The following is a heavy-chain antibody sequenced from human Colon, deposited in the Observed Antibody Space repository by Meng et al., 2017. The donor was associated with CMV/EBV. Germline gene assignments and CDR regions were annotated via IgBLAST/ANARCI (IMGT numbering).Heavy chain of an antibody. CDR3: ARAFSGYDSYYYYGMDV. D-gene: IGHD5-12*01. Sequence: SCTVSGGSISSYYWSWIRQPPGKGLEWIGYIYYSGSTNYNPSLKSRVTISVDTSKNQFSLKLSSVTAADTAVYYCARAFSGYDSYYYYGMDVWGQGTTVTVSS. J-gene: IGHJ6*02. V-gene: IGHV4-59*01. CDR1: GGSISSYY. CDR2: IYYSGST.